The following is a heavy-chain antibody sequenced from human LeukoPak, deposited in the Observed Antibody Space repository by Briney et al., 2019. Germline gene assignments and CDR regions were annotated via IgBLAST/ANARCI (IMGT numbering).Heavy chain of an antibody. CDR3: AKGLTGVAPPFDY. Sequence: GRSLRLSCAASGFTFSSYGMHWVRQAPGKGLEWVAVVSYDGSNKYYADSVKGRFTISRDNSKNTLYLQMNSLRAEGTAVYYCAKGLTGVAPPFDYWGQGTLVTVSS. CDR1: GFTFSSYG. CDR2: VSYDGSNK. D-gene: IGHD2-8*01. V-gene: IGHV3-30*18. J-gene: IGHJ4*02.